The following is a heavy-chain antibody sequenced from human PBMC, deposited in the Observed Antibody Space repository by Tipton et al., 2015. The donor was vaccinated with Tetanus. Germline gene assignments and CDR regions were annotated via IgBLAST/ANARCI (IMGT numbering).Heavy chain of an antibody. Sequence: TLSLTCTVTGDSISSSRFYWGWVRLAPGKGPEWIGSIYYRGDTYHSPSLRSRVTLPVDTSKNQFSLKLGSVTAADTAVYYCARIGWLQQNKPAFDIWGQGTVVTVSS. CDR1: GDSISSSRFY. D-gene: IGHD6-19*01. J-gene: IGHJ3*02. V-gene: IGHV4-39*07. CDR2: IYYRGDT. CDR3: ARIGWLQQNKPAFDI.